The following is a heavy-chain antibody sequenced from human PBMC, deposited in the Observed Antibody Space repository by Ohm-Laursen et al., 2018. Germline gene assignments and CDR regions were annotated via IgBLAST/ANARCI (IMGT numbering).Heavy chain of an antibody. Sequence: SLRLSCAASGFTFDDYAMHWVRQAPGKGLEWVSGISWNSGSIGYADSVKGRFTISRDNAKNSLYLQMNSLRAEDTALYYCAKSWGYSYYYYGMDVWGQGTTVTVSS. CDR1: GFTFDDYA. CDR2: ISWNSGSI. J-gene: IGHJ6*02. CDR3: AKSWGYSYYYYGMDV. D-gene: IGHD1-1*01. V-gene: IGHV3-9*01.